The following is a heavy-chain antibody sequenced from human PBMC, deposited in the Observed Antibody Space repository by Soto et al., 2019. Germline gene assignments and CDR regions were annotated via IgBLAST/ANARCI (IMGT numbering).Heavy chain of an antibody. CDR3: ARPQYRLAYCGGDCYPLDAFDI. J-gene: IGHJ3*02. CDR1: GGSISSSSYY. Sequence: KTSETLSLTCTVSGGSISSSSYYWGWIRQPPGKGLEWIGSIYYSGSTYYNPSLKSRVTISVDTSKNQFSLKLSSVTAADTAVYYCARPQYRLAYCGGDCYPLDAFDIWGQGTMVTVSS. CDR2: IYYSGST. D-gene: IGHD2-21*02. V-gene: IGHV4-39*01.